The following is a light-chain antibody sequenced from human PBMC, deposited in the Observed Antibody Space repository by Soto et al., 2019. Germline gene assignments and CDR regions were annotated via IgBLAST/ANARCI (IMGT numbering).Light chain of an antibody. CDR1: QSVSNN. CDR3: QQYLNAGST. Sequence: IVMTQSPATLSVSPGGRASLSCRASQSVSNNLAWYQQKPGQAPRLLIYGASTRAAGIPGRFSGRGSWTEFTLIISSLQSYDFAVYYCQQYLNAGSTFGQGTKVEI. CDR2: GAS. J-gene: IGKJ1*01. V-gene: IGKV3-15*01.